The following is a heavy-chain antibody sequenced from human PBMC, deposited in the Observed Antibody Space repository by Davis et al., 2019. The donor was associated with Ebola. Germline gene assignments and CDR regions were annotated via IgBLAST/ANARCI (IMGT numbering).Heavy chain of an antibody. D-gene: IGHD2-2*01. V-gene: IGHV4-34*01. CDR3: ARGGWGYCSSTSCFNWFDP. CDR1: GGSFSGYY. CDR2: INHSGST. Sequence: MPSETLSLTCAVYGGSFSGYYWSWIRQPPGKGLEWIGEINHSGSTNYNPSLKSRVTISVDTSKNQFSLKLSSVTAADTAVYYCARGGWGYCSSTSCFNWFDPWGQGTLVTVSS. J-gene: IGHJ5*02.